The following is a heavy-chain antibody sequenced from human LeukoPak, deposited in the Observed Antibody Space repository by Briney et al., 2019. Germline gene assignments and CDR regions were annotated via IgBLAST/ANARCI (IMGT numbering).Heavy chain of an antibody. D-gene: IGHD4-17*01. V-gene: IGHV4-39*01. J-gene: IGHJ4*02. CDR3: ARPYGAAGLD. CDR1: GGSISSSSYY. CDR2: IYYSGST. Sequence: SETLSLTCTVSGGSISSSSYYWGWIRQPPGKGLEWIGSIYYSGSTYYNPSLKSRLTITVDTSKNQFSLKLSSVTAADTAVYYCARPYGAAGLDWGQGTLVTVSS.